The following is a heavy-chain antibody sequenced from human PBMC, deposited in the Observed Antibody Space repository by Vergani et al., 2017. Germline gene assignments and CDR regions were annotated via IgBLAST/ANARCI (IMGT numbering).Heavy chain of an antibody. D-gene: IGHD4-11*01. CDR1: GFTFSSYS. V-gene: IGHV3-21*01. Sequence: EVQLLESGGGLVQPGGSLRLSCAASGFTFSSYSMNWVRQAPGKGLEWVSSISSSSSYIYYADSVKGRFTISRDNAKNSLYLQMNSLRAEDTAVYYCARDGFDYSNYIRWFDPWGQGTLVTVSS. CDR3: ARDGFDYSNYIRWFDP. CDR2: ISSSSSYI. J-gene: IGHJ5*02.